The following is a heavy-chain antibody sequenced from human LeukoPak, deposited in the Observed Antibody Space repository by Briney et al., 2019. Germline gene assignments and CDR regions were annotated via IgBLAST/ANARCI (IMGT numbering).Heavy chain of an antibody. Sequence: SETLSLTCAVSGGSISSGGYSWSWIRQPPGKGLEWIGYIYHSGSTYYNPSLKSRVTISVDTSKNQFSLKLSSVTAADTAVYYCARGGYSSGWYHPQYFQHWDQGTLVTVSS. CDR3: ARGGYSSGWYHPQYFQH. CDR2: IYHSGST. CDR1: GGSISSGGYS. V-gene: IGHV4-30-2*01. D-gene: IGHD6-19*01. J-gene: IGHJ1*01.